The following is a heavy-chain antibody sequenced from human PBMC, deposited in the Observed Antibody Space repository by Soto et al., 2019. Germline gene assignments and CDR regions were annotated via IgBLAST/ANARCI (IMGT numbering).Heavy chain of an antibody. CDR3: AKDGPRPHGSTDNYFDY. D-gene: IGHD6-13*01. CDR1: GFTFSSYA. CDR2: ISGLGTST. Sequence: VGSLRLSCAASGFTFSSYAMSWVRQAPGKGLEWVSAISGLGTSTYYADSVKGRFTISRDDSKNTLYLQMNSLRAEDTAVYYCAKDGPRPHGSTDNYFDYWGQGTLVTVSS. J-gene: IGHJ4*02. V-gene: IGHV3-23*01.